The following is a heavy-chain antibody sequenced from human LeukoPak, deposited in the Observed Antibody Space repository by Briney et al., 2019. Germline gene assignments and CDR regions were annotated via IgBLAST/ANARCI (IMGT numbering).Heavy chain of an antibody. V-gene: IGHV1-46*01. D-gene: IGHD2-21*01. J-gene: IGHJ1*01. CDR3: ARDESISILWW. Sequence: ASVKVSCKASGYTXTNYYMHWVRQAPGQGLEWMGIINPSGGSTNYAQKFQGRVTMTRDTSTSTVYMELSSLRSEDTAVYYCARDESISILWWWGQGTLVTVSS. CDR1: GYTXTNYY. CDR2: INPSGGST.